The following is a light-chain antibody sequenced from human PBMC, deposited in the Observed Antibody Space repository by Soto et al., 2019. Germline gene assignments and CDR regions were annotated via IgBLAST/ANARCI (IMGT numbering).Light chain of an antibody. CDR2: GVS. V-gene: IGKV3-15*01. CDR1: QSVGSSY. Sequence: EIVLTQSPGTLSLSPGERATLSCRASQSVGSSYLAWYQQKPGQAPSLLIYGVSTRATGVPVRFSGSGSGTEFTLTINSLQSEDFAVYYCQQYNNWPHTFGQGTKVDIK. CDR3: QQYNNWPHT. J-gene: IGKJ2*01.